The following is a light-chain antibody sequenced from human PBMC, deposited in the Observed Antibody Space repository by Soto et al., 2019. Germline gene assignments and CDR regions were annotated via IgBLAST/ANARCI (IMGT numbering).Light chain of an antibody. J-gene: IGKJ1*01. CDR2: GAS. CDR1: QGISYY. CDR3: QKYNSPPRT. Sequence: DIQMTQSPSSLSASVGDRVTITCRASQGISYYLAWYQQKPGKVPKVLIYGASTLQPGVPSRFSAGGSGTDFTLTISSLQPEDAATYYCQKYNSPPRTFGQGTKVEIK. V-gene: IGKV1-27*01.